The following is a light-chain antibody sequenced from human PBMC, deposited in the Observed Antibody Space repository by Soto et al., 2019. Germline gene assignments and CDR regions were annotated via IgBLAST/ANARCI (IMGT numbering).Light chain of an antibody. CDR3: CSYAGSSTYVV. V-gene: IGLV2-23*01. CDR1: SSDVGSYNL. J-gene: IGLJ2*01. CDR2: EGS. Sequence: QSALTQPASVSGSPGQSLTISCTGTSSDVGSYNLVSWYQQHPGKAPKLMIYEGSKRPSGVSNRFSGSKSGNTASLTISGLQAEDEADYYCCSYAGSSTYVVFGGGTKVTV.